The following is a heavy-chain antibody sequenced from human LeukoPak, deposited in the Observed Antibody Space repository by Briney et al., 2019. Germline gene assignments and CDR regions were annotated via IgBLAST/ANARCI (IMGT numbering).Heavy chain of an antibody. D-gene: IGHD6-19*01. J-gene: IGHJ5*02. CDR3: AREVADPRGGVDP. CDR1: GYTFTGYY. V-gene: IGHV1-2*02. CDR2: INPNSGGT. Sequence: ASVKVSCKASGYTFTGYYMHWVRQAPGQGLEWMGWINPNSGGTNYAQKFQGRVTTTRDTSISTAYMELSRLRSDDTAVYYCAREVADPRGGVDPWGQGTLVTVSS.